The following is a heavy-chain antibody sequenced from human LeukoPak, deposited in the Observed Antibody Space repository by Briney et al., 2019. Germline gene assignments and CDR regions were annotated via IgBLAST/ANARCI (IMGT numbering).Heavy chain of an antibody. D-gene: IGHD1-1*01. V-gene: IGHV1-2*02. CDR2: INPNSGGT. J-gene: IGHJ6*03. Sequence: ASVKVSCKASGYTFTGYYLHWVRQAPGQGLEWMGWINPNSGGTKYAQKFQGRVTMTRDTSISTVYMELSRLRSDDTAVYYCARDKQLDWAHYHYCYMDVWGKGTTVTVSS. CDR1: GYTFTGYY. CDR3: ARDKQLDWAHYHYCYMDV.